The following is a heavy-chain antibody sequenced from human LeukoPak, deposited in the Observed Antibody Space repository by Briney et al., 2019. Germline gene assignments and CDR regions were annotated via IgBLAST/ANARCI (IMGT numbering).Heavy chain of an antibody. CDR1: GFTSSSYW. Sequence: GGSLRLSCAASGFTSSSYWMHWVRQVPGKGLVWVSRISGDGTARNYADSVKGRFTISRDDAKNTVDLQMNSLRGEDTAVYYCVRGRGSYGWFDPWGQGTLVTASS. CDR3: VRGRGSYGWFDP. CDR2: ISGDGTAR. J-gene: IGHJ5*02. V-gene: IGHV3-74*01. D-gene: IGHD3-10*01.